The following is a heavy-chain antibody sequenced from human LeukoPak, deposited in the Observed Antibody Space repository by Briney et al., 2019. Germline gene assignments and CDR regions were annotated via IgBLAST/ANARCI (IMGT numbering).Heavy chain of an antibody. CDR2: IYYSGST. CDR1: GGSISSYY. CDR3: ARYSSGWGNYFDY. Sequence: SETLSLTCTVSGGSISSYYWSWIRQPPGKGPEWIGYIYYSGSTYYNPSLKSRVTISVDTSKNQFSLKLSSVTAADTAVYYCARYSSGWGNYFDYWGQGTLVTVSS. J-gene: IGHJ4*02. V-gene: IGHV4-59*12. D-gene: IGHD6-19*01.